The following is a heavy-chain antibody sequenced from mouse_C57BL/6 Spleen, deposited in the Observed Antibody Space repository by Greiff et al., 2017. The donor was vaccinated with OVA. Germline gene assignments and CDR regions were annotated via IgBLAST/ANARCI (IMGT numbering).Heavy chain of an antibody. J-gene: IGHJ4*01. CDR3: ARRSSGYAMDY. Sequence: EVKLVESGGGLVQPGGSLKLSCAASGFTFSDYYMYWVRQTPEKRLEWVAYISNGGGSTYYPDTVKGRFPISRDNAKNPLYLQMSRLKSEDTAMYYCARRSSGYAMDYWGQGTSVTVSS. CDR1: GFTFSDYY. V-gene: IGHV5-12*01. CDR2: ISNGGGST. D-gene: IGHD3-2*02.